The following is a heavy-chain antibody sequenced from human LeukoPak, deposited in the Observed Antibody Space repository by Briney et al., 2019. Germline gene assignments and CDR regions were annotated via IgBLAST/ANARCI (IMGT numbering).Heavy chain of an antibody. Sequence: PSETLSLTCTVSGGSISRYYWSWIRQPPGKGLEWIGYIYYGGNTDHNPSLKSRVSISVDTSKNQVSLRLTSVTAADTAVYYCARGTISMDVWGRGTTVTISS. CDR1: GGSISRYY. CDR3: ARGTISMDV. D-gene: IGHD3-9*01. V-gene: IGHV4-59*01. J-gene: IGHJ6*03. CDR2: IYYGGNT.